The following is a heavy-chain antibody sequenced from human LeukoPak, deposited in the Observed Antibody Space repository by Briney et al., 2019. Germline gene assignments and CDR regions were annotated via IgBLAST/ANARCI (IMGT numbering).Heavy chain of an antibody. CDR2: IYYSGST. CDR1: GGSISSSSYY. V-gene: IGHV4-39*01. J-gene: IGHJ3*02. CDR3: ARSESSPDAFDI. Sequence: SETLSLTCTVSGGSISSSSYYWGWIRQPPGKGLEWIGSIYYSGSTYYNPSLKSRVTISVDTSKNQFSLKLSSVTAADTAVYYCARSESSPDAFDIWGQGTMVTVSS.